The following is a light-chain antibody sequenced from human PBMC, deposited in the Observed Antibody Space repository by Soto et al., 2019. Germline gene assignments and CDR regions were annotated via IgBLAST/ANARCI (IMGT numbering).Light chain of an antibody. J-gene: IGLJ1*01. CDR3: QSYDTSLTASYV. CDR1: TSNLGSGFD. CDR2: GNI. V-gene: IGLV1-40*01. Sequence: QAVVTQPPSVSGVSGQRVTISCTGSTSNLGSGFDVHWYQQLPGTAPKLLIYGNINRPSGVPDRFSGSKSGTSASLAITGLQAEDEADYYCQSYDTSLTASYVFGTGTKLTVL.